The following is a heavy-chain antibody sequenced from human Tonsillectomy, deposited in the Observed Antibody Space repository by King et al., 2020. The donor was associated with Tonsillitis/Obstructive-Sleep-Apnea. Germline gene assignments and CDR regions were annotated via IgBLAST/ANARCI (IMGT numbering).Heavy chain of an antibody. CDR1: GGTFSSYA. D-gene: IGHD2-15*01. J-gene: IGHJ3*02. CDR3: ARDAYCSGGSCYSSAFDI. V-gene: IGHV1-69*01. CDR2: IIPIFGTA. Sequence: QLVQSGAEVKKPGSSVKGSCKASGGTFSSYAISWVRQAPGQGLEWMGGIIPIFGTANYAQKFQGRVTITADESTSTAYMELSSLRSEDTAVYYCARDAYCSGGSCYSSAFDIWGQGTMVTVSS.